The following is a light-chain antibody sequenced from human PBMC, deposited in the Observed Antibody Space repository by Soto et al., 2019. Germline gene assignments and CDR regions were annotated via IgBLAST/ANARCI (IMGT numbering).Light chain of an antibody. Sequence: EIVMTQSPATLSVSPGERATLSCRASQSVSSNLAWYQQKPGQAPRLLIYGASTRATGIPARFSGSGSGTEFTRTIISLQSEDFSGYFCQQYNNCPPTFGGGTKVEI. CDR1: QSVSSN. CDR2: GAS. CDR3: QQYNNCPPT. J-gene: IGKJ4*01. V-gene: IGKV3-15*01.